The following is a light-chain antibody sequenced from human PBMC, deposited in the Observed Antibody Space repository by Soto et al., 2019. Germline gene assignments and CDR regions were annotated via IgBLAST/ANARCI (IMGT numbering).Light chain of an antibody. Sequence: EIVLTQSPGTLSLSPGGTATLSCRASQSVTSNYLAWYQQKPGQAPRLLIYGASSRAAGIPDRFSGSGSGTDFTLTIGRLEPEDFAVFYCQQYGSPPWTFGQGTKVEIK. CDR2: GAS. CDR1: QSVTSNY. J-gene: IGKJ1*01. CDR3: QQYGSPPWT. V-gene: IGKV3-20*01.